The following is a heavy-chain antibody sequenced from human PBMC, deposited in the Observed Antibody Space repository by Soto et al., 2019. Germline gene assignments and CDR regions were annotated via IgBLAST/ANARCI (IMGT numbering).Heavy chain of an antibody. CDR2: INPSGGST. J-gene: IGHJ6*02. D-gene: IGHD3-3*01. CDR1: GYTFTSYY. CDR3: ARAHNYDFWSGYYYYGMDV. V-gene: IGHV1-46*01. Sequence: RASVKVSCKASGYTFTSYYMHWVRQAPGQGLEWMGIINPSGGSTSYAQKFQGRVTMTRDTSTSTVYMELSSLRSGDTAVYYCARAHNYDFWSGYYYYGMDVWGQGTTVTVSS.